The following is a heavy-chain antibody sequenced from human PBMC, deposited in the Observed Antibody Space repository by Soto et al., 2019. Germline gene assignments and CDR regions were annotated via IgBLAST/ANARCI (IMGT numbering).Heavy chain of an antibody. J-gene: IGHJ4*02. V-gene: IGHV5-51*03. CDR2: IYPGDSDT. CDR1: GYSFTTYW. Sequence: EVQLVQSGAEVKKPGESLKISCTASGYSFTTYWIGWVRQMPGKGLEWMGIIYPGDSDTRYSPSFQGQVTISADKSITTAYLQWSSLKSSDTAMYYCTRLLGVGSYYKRPLDYWGQGTLVTVSS. D-gene: IGHD3-10*01. CDR3: TRLLGVGSYYKRPLDY.